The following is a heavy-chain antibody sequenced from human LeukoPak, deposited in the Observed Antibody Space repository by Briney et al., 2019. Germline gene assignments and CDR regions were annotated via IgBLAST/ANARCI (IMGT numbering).Heavy chain of an antibody. J-gene: IGHJ4*02. CDR3: AGIAAALTAPFDY. V-gene: IGHV4-39*07. D-gene: IGHD6-13*01. Sequence: KPSETLSLTCTVSGGSISSSSYYWGWIRQPPGKGLEWIGSIYYSGSTYYNPSLKSRVTISVDTSKNQFSLKLSSVTAADTAVYYCAGIAAALTAPFDYWGQGTLVTVSS. CDR1: GGSISSSSYY. CDR2: IYYSGST.